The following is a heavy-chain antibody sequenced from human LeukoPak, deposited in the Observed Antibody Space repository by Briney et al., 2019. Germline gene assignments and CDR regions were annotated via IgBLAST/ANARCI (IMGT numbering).Heavy chain of an antibody. J-gene: IGHJ4*02. V-gene: IGHV5-51*01. Sequence: GESLKISGKGSGYNFASYWIGWVRQMPGKGLEWMGIIYPGDSESRYSPSYQGQVTLSVDKSISTAYLQWSSLKASDTAMYYCARRDTGIAAADYWGQGTLVTVSS. D-gene: IGHD6-13*01. CDR3: ARRDTGIAAADY. CDR1: GYNFASYW. CDR2: IYPGDSES.